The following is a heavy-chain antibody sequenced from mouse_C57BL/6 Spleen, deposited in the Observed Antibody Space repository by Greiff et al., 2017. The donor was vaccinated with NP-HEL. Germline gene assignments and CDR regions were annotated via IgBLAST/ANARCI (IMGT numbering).Heavy chain of an antibody. CDR1: GYTFTSYW. D-gene: IGHD3-3*01. J-gene: IGHJ2*01. CDR2: IYPGSGST. Sequence: QVQLKESGAELVKPGASVKMSCKASGYTFTSYWITWVKQRPGQGLEWIGDIYPGSGSTNYNEKFKSKATLTVDTSSSTAYMQLSSLTSEDSAVYYCAEGERDYWGQGTTLTVSS. CDR3: AEGERDY. V-gene: IGHV1-55*01.